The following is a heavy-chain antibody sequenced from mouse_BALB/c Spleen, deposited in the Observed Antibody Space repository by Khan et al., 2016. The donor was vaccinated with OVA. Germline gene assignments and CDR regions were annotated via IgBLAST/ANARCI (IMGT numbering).Heavy chain of an antibody. Sequence: VQLKESGGDLVRPGGSLKLSCAASGYSFSTDSMSWVRQTPEKRLEWVATISSGGSFTYYPDSVKGRFAISRDNAKNSLYLQMSSLKSEDTAMYYCTRQRGYYGSNAYLDYWGQGTTLTVSS. CDR3: TRQRGYYGSNAYLDY. D-gene: IGHD1-1*01. CDR1: GYSFSTDS. V-gene: IGHV5-6-4*01. CDR2: ISSGGSFT. J-gene: IGHJ2*01.